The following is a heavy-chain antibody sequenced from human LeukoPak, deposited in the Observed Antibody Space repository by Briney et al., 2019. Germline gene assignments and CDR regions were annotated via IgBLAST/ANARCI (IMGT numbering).Heavy chain of an antibody. CDR2: INHSGST. CDR3: ASRIVVVPAANRGWFDP. V-gene: IGHV4-34*01. D-gene: IGHD2-2*01. Sequence: PSETLSLTCAVYGGSFSGYYWSWIRQPPGKGLEWIGEINHSGSTNYNPSLKGRVTISVDTSKNQFSLKLSSVTAADTAVYYCASRIVVVPAANRGWFDPWGQGTLVTVSS. CDR1: GGSFSGYY. J-gene: IGHJ5*02.